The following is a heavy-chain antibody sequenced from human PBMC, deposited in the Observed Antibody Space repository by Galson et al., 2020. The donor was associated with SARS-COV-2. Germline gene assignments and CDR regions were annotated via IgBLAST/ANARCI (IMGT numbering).Heavy chain of an antibody. D-gene: IGHD3-10*01. V-gene: IGHV4-34*01. Sequence: SETLSLTCAVYGGSFSGYYYSWVRQSPGKGLEWLGDLIHDVNANYNPSLKSRGTISVDTSKNQFSLKLTSVTAADTAVYYCARGQSWRFGALGALNVWAQGTLVTVSS. CDR2: LIHDVNA. J-gene: IGHJ3*01. CDR3: ARGQSWRFGALGALNV. CDR1: GGSFSGYY.